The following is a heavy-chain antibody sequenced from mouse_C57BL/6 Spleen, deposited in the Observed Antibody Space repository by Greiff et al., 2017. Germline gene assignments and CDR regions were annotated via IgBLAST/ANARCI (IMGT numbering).Heavy chain of an antibody. D-gene: IGHD2-4*01. CDR3: ARSRDYDWYFDV. Sequence: QVQLQQSGPGLVQPSPSLSITCTVSGFSLTSYGVHWVRQSPGKGLEWLGVIWRGGSTDYNAAFISRLSISNDNSKSQVFYKMNSLQADDTAIYYCARSRDYDWYFDVWGTGTTVTVSS. J-gene: IGHJ1*03. CDR2: IWRGGST. CDR1: GFSLTSYG. V-gene: IGHV2-2*01.